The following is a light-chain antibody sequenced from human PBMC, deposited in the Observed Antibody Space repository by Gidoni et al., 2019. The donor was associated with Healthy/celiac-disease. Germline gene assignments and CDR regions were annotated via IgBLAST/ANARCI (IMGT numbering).Light chain of an antibody. CDR3: QQYNNWPPRYT. J-gene: IGKJ2*01. CDR2: GAS. CDR1: QSVSSN. V-gene: IGKV3-15*01. Sequence: EIVMTPSPATLSVSPGERATLSCRASQSVSSNLAWYQQKPGQAPRRLIYGASTRATGIPARFSGSGSGTEFTLTISSLQSEDFAVYYCQQYNNWPPRYTFGQGTKLEIK.